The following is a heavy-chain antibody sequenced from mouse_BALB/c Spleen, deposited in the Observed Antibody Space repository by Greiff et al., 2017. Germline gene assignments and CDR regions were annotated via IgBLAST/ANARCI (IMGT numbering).Heavy chain of an antibody. CDR1: GFTFTDYY. CDR2: IRNKANGYTT. CDR3: ARESRYYYAMDY. Sequence: EVKLMESGGGLVQPGGSLRLSCATSGFTFTDYYMSWVRQPPGKALEWLGFIRNKANGYTTEYSASVKGRFTISRDNSQSILYLQMNTLRAEDSATYYCARESRYYYAMDYWGQGTSVTVSS. J-gene: IGHJ4*01. V-gene: IGHV7-3*02. D-gene: IGHD1-1*01.